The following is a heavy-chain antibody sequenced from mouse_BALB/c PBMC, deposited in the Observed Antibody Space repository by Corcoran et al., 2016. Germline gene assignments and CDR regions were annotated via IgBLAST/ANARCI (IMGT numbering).Heavy chain of an antibody. CDR1: GFNIKDTY. V-gene: IGHV14-3*02. J-gene: IGHJ1*01. CDR2: IDPANGNT. CDR3: ARWDWYFDV. Sequence: ELQLQQAGAELVNPGASVKLSCAASGFNIKDTYMHWVKQRPEQGLEWSGRIDPANGNTKYDPKFQGKATITADTSSNTAYLQLSSLTSEDTAVYYCARWDWYFDVWGAGTTVTVSS.